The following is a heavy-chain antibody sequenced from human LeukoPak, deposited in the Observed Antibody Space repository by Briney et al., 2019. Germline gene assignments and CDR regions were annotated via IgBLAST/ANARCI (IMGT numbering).Heavy chain of an antibody. D-gene: IGHD4-11*01. J-gene: IGHJ4*02. CDR1: GFTFSNAW. V-gene: IGHV3-15*01. Sequence: GGSLRLSCAASGFTFSNAWMSWVRQAPGKGLEWVGRIKSKTDGGTTDYAAPVKGRFTISRDDSKNTLYLQMNSLKTEDTAVYYCTTDRGDYRRNDYWGQGTLVTVSS. CDR2: IKSKTDGGTT. CDR3: TTDRGDYRRNDY.